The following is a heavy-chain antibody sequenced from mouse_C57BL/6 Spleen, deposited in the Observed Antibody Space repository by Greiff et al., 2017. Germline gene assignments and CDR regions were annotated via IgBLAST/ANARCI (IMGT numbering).Heavy chain of an antibody. D-gene: IGHD1-1*01. J-gene: IGHJ1*03. Sequence: DVKLVESGGGLVKPGGSLKLSCAASGFTFSDYGMHWVRQAPEKGLEWVAYISSGSSNIYYADTVKGRVTISRDNAENTLFLQMTSLRSEDTALYYGARRVITTVVDWYFDVWGTGTTVTVSS. CDR2: ISSGSSNI. CDR3: ARRVITTVVDWYFDV. V-gene: IGHV5-17*01. CDR1: GFTFSDYG.